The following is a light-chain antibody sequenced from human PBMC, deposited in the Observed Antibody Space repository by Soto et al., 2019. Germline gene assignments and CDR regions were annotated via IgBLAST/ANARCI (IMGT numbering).Light chain of an antibody. CDR2: DVS. Sequence: EIVLTQSPGTLSLSPGERATLSCRASQSVSRTYLAWYQQKPGQAPRLLIYDVSSTATGIPDRFSGSGSGTDFTLTISRLEPEDFAVYYCHQYGNSPWTLGQGTKLEIK. CDR3: HQYGNSPWT. CDR1: QSVSRTY. V-gene: IGKV3-20*01. J-gene: IGKJ2*02.